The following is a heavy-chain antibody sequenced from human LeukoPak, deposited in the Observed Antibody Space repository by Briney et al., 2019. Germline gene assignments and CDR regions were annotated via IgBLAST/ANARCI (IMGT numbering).Heavy chain of an antibody. CDR1: GFTFSRHS. J-gene: IGHJ4*02. CDR3: ARGGTGDGNYFDN. CDR2: ISGSSNNI. Sequence: PGGSLRLSCAASGFTFSRHSMNWVRQAPGKGLEWLSYISGSSNNIYYADSLKGRFTVSRDNAKNSLYLQMDSLRADDAAVFYCARGGTGDGNYFDNWGQGTLVTVSS. V-gene: IGHV3-48*01. D-gene: IGHD7-27*01.